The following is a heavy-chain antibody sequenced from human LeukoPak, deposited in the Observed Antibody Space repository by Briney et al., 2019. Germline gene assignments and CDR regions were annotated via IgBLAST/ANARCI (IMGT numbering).Heavy chain of an antibody. CDR2: ISSSSSTI. D-gene: IGHD6-19*01. CDR3: ARDLIRRWLVQDAGYY. CDR1: GFSFSSYS. V-gene: IGHV3-48*01. J-gene: IGHJ4*02. Sequence: PGGSLRLSCAASGFSFSSYSMNWVRQAPGKGLEWVSYISSSSSTIYYADSVKGRFTISRDNAKNSLYLQMNSLRAEDTAVYYCARDLIRRWLVQDAGYYWGQGTLVTVSS.